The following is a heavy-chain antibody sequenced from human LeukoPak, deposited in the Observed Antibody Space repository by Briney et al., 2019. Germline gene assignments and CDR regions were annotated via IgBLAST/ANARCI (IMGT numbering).Heavy chain of an antibody. J-gene: IGHJ3*02. CDR3: ARNSITMLRSGAFDI. D-gene: IGHD3-10*01. V-gene: IGHV1-2*04. CDR1: GYTFTSYG. Sequence: ASVKVSCKASGYTFTSYGISWVRQAPGQGLEWMGWINPNSGGTNYAQKFQGWVTMTRDTSISTAYMELSRLRSDDTAVYYCARNSITMLRSGAFDIWGQGTMVTVSS. CDR2: INPNSGGT.